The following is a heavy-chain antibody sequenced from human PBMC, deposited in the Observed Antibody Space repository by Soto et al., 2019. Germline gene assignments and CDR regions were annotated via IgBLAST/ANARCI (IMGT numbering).Heavy chain of an antibody. V-gene: IGHV4-34*01. CDR3: ARGSKDYGDYVVDY. D-gene: IGHD4-17*01. J-gene: IGHJ4*02. Sequence: QVQLQQWGAGLLKPSETLSLTCAVYGGSFSGYYWSWIRQPPGKGLEWIGEINHSGSTNYNPSLKSRVTISVDTSTTLFFLKLSSVTAPDTAVYYCARGSKDYGDYVVDYWGQGTLVTVSS. CDR2: INHSGST. CDR1: GGSFSGYY.